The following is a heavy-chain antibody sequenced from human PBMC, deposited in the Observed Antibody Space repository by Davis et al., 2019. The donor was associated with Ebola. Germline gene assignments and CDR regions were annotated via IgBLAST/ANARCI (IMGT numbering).Heavy chain of an antibody. J-gene: IGHJ4*02. V-gene: IGHV3-30*02. CDR1: GFSFSDYG. CDR2: IWYDANNK. Sequence: PGGSLRLSCAASGFSFSDYGMHWVRQAPGKGLEWVAFIWYDANNKNYADSVKGRFAISRDNSKNMVYLDMNILRAEDTAVYYCAKIPAAGFNFDFWGQGTLVTVSS. CDR3: AKIPAAGFNFDF. D-gene: IGHD6-13*01.